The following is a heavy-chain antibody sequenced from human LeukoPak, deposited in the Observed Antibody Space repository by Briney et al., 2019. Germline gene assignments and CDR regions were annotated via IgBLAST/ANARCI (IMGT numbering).Heavy chain of an antibody. CDR2: IYYSGST. CDR3: ANAVGYFDSLNAFDI. CDR1: GDSISSSSSY. V-gene: IGHV4-39*07. D-gene: IGHD3-9*01. J-gene: IGHJ3*02. Sequence: PSETLSLTCTVSGDSISSSSSYWGWIRQPPGEGLEWIGSIYYSGSTYYNTSLKSRVTISVDTSKNQFSLKLSSVTAADTAVYYCANAVGYFDSLNAFDIWGQGTMVTVSS.